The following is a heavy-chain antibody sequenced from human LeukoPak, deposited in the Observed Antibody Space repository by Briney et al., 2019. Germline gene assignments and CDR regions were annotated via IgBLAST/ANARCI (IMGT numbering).Heavy chain of an antibody. CDR1: GGSISSNNW. D-gene: IGHD1-1*01. CDR3: ARVNINNWHSCDY. V-gene: IGHV4-4*02. J-gene: IGHJ4*02. Sequence: SETLSLTCAVSGGSISSNNWWGWVRQPPRKGLEWIGEIYHSGSPNYNPSLKSRVTISVDKSRNHFSLNLSSVTAADTAVYYCARVNINNWHSCDYWGQGTLVTVSS. CDR2: IYHSGSP.